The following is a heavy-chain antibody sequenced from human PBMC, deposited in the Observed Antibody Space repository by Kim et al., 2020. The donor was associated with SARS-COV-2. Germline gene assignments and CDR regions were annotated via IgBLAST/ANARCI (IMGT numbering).Heavy chain of an antibody. D-gene: IGHD3-22*01. CDR3: ARVSYYYDSSGYYPSVINPAKSDY. CDR2: IYYSGST. V-gene: IGHV4-61*01. CDR1: GGSVSSGSYY. Sequence: SETLSLTCTVSGGSVSSGSYYWSWIRQPPGKGLEWIGYIYYSGSTNYNPSLKSRVTISVDTSKNQFSLKLSSVTAADTAVYYCARVSYYYDSSGYYPSVINPAKSDYWGQGTLVTVSS. J-gene: IGHJ4*02.